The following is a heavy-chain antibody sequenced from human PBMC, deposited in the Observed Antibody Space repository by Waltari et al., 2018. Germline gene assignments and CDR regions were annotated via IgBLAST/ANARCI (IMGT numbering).Heavy chain of an antibody. J-gene: IGHJ4*02. D-gene: IGHD5-12*01. CDR3: AKDQHAVEMATTFDY. CDR2: IIPILGIA. Sequence: QVQLVQSGAEVKKPGSSVKVSCKASGGTFSSYTISWVRQAPGQGLEWMGRIIPILGIANYAQKFQGRVTITADKSTSTAYMELSSLRAEDTAVYYCAKDQHAVEMATTFDYWGQGTLVTVSS. CDR1: GGTFSSYT. V-gene: IGHV1-69*08.